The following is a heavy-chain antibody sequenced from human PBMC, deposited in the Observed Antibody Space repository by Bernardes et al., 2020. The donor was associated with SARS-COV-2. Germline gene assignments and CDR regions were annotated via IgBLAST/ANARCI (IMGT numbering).Heavy chain of an antibody. CDR1: GFTFSSYG. CDR2: ISYDGSNK. Sequence: GSLKISCAASGFTFSSYGMHWVRQAPGTGLEWVAVISYDGSNKYYADSVKGRFTISRDNSKNTLYLQMNSLRAEDTAVYYCAKEGGYSGYDWADYWGQGTLVTVSS. V-gene: IGHV3-30*18. J-gene: IGHJ4*02. D-gene: IGHD5-12*01. CDR3: AKEGGYSGYDWADY.